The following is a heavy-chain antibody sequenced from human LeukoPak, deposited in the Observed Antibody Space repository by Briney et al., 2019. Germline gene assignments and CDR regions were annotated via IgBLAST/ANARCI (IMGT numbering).Heavy chain of an antibody. D-gene: IGHD2-15*01. V-gene: IGHV1-69*05. CDR1: GGTFSSYA. Sequence: SVKVSCKASGGTFSSYAISWVRQAPGQGLEWMGGIIPIFGTANYAQKFQGRVTITTDESTSTAYMELSSLRSEDMAVYYCARDYCSGGSCYFYFDYWGQGTLVTVSS. CDR2: IIPIFGTA. J-gene: IGHJ4*02. CDR3: ARDYCSGGSCYFYFDY.